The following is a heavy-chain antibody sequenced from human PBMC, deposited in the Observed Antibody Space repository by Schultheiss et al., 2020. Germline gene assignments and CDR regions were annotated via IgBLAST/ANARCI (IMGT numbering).Heavy chain of an antibody. CDR3: ARAWDKSGYLYYQNGMDV. Sequence: SETLSLTCTVSGGSISRGRYYWSWVRQLPGKGLEWIGYIYYSGSTYYNPSLKSRVSISRDTSKSQFSLNLSSVTAADTAVYYCARAWDKSGYLYYQNGMDVWGQGTTVTVSS. J-gene: IGHJ6*02. CDR2: IYYSGST. CDR1: GGSISRGRYY. V-gene: IGHV4-31*03. D-gene: IGHD3-3*01.